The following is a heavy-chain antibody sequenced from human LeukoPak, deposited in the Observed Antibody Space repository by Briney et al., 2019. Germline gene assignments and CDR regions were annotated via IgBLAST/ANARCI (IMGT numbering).Heavy chain of an antibody. J-gene: IGHJ6*02. CDR2: INPNSGGT. Sequence: ASVKVSCKASGYTFTGYYMHWVRQAPGQGLEWMGWINPNSGGTNYAQKFQGRVTMTRDTSISTAYMELSRLRSDDTAVYYCASPTEGGSYDSSGYYGMDVWGQGTTVTVSS. D-gene: IGHD3-22*01. CDR1: GYTFTGYY. V-gene: IGHV1-2*02. CDR3: ASPTEGGSYDSSGYYGMDV.